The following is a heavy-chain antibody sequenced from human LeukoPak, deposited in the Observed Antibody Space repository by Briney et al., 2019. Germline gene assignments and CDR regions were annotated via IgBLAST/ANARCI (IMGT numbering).Heavy chain of an antibody. Sequence: PGGSLRLSCAASGFTFDDYAMHWVRQAPGKGLEWVSGISWNSGSIAYADSEKGRFTISRDNAKNSLYLQMSSLRAEDTALYYCAKGTEGLATTDFDYWGQGTLVTVSS. J-gene: IGHJ4*02. D-gene: IGHD1-1*01. CDR2: ISWNSGSI. CDR3: AKGTEGLATTDFDY. V-gene: IGHV3-9*01. CDR1: GFTFDDYA.